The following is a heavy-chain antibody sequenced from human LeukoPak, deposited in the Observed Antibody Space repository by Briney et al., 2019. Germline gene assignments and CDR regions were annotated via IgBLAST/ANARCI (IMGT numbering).Heavy chain of an antibody. D-gene: IGHD6-13*01. V-gene: IGHV4-61*02. J-gene: IGHJ4*02. CDR1: GGSISSGSYY. CDR2: IYTSGST. CDR3: ARGRGSSWYYFDS. Sequence: SQILSLTCTVSGGSISSGSYYWSWIRQPAGKGLEWIGRIYTSGSTNYNPSLKSRVTISVDTSKNQFSLKLSSVTAADTAVYYCARGRGSSWYYFDSWGQGTLVTVSS.